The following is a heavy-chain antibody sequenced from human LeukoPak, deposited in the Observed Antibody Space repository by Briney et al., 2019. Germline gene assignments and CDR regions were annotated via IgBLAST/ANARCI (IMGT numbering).Heavy chain of an antibody. Sequence: SVKVSCKASGGTFSSYAISWVRQAPGQGLEWMGRIIPILGIANYAQKFQGRVTITADKSTSTAYMELSSLRSEDTAVYYCARDPSPIAVAGNYYYYGMDVWGQGTTVTVSS. V-gene: IGHV1-69*04. J-gene: IGHJ6*02. CDR3: ARDPSPIAVAGNYYYYGMDV. CDR2: IIPILGIA. CDR1: GGTFSSYA. D-gene: IGHD6-19*01.